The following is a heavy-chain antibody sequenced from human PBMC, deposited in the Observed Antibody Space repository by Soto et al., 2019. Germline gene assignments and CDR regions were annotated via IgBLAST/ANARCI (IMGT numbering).Heavy chain of an antibody. CDR3: ARGGPVVTPGDYYYYGMAV. CDR1: GFTVSSNY. Sequence: EVQLVESGGGLIQPGGSLRLSCAASGFTVSSNYMSWVRQAPGKGLEWVSVIYSGGSTYYADSVKGRFTISRDNSKNTLYLQMNSLRAEDTAVYYCARGGPVVTPGDYYYYGMAVWGQGTTVTVSS. D-gene: IGHD2-21*02. V-gene: IGHV3-53*01. CDR2: IYSGGST. J-gene: IGHJ6*02.